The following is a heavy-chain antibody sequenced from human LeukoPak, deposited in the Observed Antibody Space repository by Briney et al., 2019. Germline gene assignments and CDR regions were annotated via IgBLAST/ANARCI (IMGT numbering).Heavy chain of an antibody. CDR2: ISYDGSNK. J-gene: IGHJ4*02. D-gene: IGHD4-23*01. CDR3: ARDWGLYGGNRLDY. V-gene: IGHV3-30*04. CDR1: GFTFSSYA. Sequence: PGRSLRLSCAASGFTFSSYAMHWIRQAPGKGLEWVAVISYDGSNKYYADSVKGRFTISRDNSKNTLYLQMNSLRAEDTAVYYCARDWGLYGGNRLDYWGQGTLVTVSS.